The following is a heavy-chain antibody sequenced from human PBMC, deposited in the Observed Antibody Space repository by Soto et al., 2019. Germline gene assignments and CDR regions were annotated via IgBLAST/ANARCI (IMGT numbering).Heavy chain of an antibody. CDR1: GFTFGDYW. J-gene: IGHJ4*02. V-gene: IGHV3-74*01. CDR2: MNSDGSET. CDR3: ATAEVDY. Sequence: GSLRLSCAASGFTFGDYWMHWVRQAPGKGLEWVSRMNSDGSETNYADSVKGRFIVSRDNAKSTLHLQMTSLRVEDTAVYYCATAEVDYWGPGVLVTVSS.